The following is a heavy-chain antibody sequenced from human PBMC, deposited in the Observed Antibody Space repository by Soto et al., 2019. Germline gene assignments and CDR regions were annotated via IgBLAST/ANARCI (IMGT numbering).Heavy chain of an antibody. D-gene: IGHD2-15*01. V-gene: IGHV4-59*01. CDR2: IYYSGST. Sequence: PSETLSLTCIVAGGSISSYYWSWIRQPPGKGLEWIGYIYYSGSTNYNPSLKSRVTISVDTSKNQFSLKLSSVTAADTAVYYCARVVAVSPRYYYYYYMDVWGKGTTLTVSS. CDR1: GGSISSYY. J-gene: IGHJ6*03. CDR3: ARVVAVSPRYYYYYYMDV.